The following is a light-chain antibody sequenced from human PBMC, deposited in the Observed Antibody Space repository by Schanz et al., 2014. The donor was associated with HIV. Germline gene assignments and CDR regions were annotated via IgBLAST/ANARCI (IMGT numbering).Light chain of an antibody. J-gene: IGKJ3*01. CDR3: QQLNNLPFT. CDR1: QGISSY. CDR2: AAS. V-gene: IGKV1-9*01. Sequence: DIQLTQSPSFLSASVGDRVTITCRASQGISSYLAWYQQKPGKAPKLLIYAASTLQSGVPSRFSGSGSGTEFTLTISSLQPEDFATYYCQQLNNLPFTFGPGTQVDVK.